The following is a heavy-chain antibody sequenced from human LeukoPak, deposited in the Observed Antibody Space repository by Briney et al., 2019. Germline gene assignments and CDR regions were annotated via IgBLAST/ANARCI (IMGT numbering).Heavy chain of an antibody. J-gene: IGHJ4*02. D-gene: IGHD3-22*01. Sequence: SGGSLRLSCAASGFTFTSYSMNWVRQAPGKGLEWVSSISSSSSSYIYYADSVKGRFTISRDNAKNSLYLQMNSLRAEDTAVYYCAREHRLDYYGSSGYYFDYWGQGTLVTVSS. V-gene: IGHV3-21*01. CDR1: GFTFTSYS. CDR3: AREHRLDYYGSSGYYFDY. CDR2: ISSSSSSYI.